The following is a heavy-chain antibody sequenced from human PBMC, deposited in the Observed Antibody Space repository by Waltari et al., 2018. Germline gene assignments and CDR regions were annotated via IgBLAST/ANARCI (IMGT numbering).Heavy chain of an antibody. CDR1: GFGFRSYW. D-gene: IGHD3-9*01. V-gene: IGHV3-74*01. Sequence: EVQLVESGGGLVHPAGSLRLPCAASGFGFRSYWMHGVRQGPGKGLVWVGRINPDAMGTRYADAVQGRFTISRDNVKNTVYLQMNSLRAEDTAVYYCVRGGHFDWSPIDYWGQGTLVTVSS. CDR3: VRGGHFDWSPIDY. J-gene: IGHJ4*02. CDR2: INPDAMGT.